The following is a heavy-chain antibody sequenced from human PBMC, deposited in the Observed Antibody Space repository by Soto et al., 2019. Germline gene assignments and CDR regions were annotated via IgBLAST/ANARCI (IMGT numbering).Heavy chain of an antibody. Sequence: GASVKVSCKASGYTFTSYGISWVRQAPGQGLEWMGWISAYNGNTKYAQNFQGRVTMSTDTSTSTAYMELSSLRSEDTAVYYCVRDSSNNWWGSWTWGQGTLVTAPQ. CDR2: ISAYNGNT. D-gene: IGHD1-1*01. CDR3: VRDSSNNWWGSWT. CDR1: GYTFTSYG. J-gene: IGHJ5*02. V-gene: IGHV1-18*01.